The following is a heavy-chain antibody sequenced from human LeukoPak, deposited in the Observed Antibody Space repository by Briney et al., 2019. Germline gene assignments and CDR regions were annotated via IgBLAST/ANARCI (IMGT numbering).Heavy chain of an antibody. J-gene: IGHJ4*02. Sequence: GGSLRLSCSASGFTFSSSVMHWVRQAPGKGLEYVSAITTDGRRTYYADSVKGRFTIFRDNSKNTLYLQMSSLRVEDTAVYYCVSSRDGFNSPFDYWGQGTLVTVSS. CDR2: ITTDGRRT. CDR3: VSSRDGFNSPFDY. D-gene: IGHD5-24*01. V-gene: IGHV3-64D*06. CDR1: GFTFSSSV.